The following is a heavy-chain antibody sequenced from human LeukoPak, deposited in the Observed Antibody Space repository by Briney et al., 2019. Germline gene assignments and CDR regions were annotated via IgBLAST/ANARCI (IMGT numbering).Heavy chain of an antibody. V-gene: IGHV3-23*01. CDR1: GFTFSNYA. CDR2: ISDSGANT. J-gene: IGHJ5*01. Sequence: PGGSLRLSCAASGFTFSNYAMSWVRQAPGKGLEWVSIISDSGANTKYADSVRGRFTISRDNSRNTLFLQMDSLRAEDTAVYNCAKGSRGYSYGNWFDSWGQGTLVTVSS. CDR3: AKGSRGYSYGNWFDS. D-gene: IGHD5-18*01.